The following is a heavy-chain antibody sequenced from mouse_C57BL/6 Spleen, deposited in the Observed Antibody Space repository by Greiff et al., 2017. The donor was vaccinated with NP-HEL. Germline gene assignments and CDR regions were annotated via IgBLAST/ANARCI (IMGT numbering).Heavy chain of an antibody. J-gene: IGHJ2*01. D-gene: IGHD1-1*01. CDR1: GYTFTSYW. CDR2: IDPSDSYT. CDR3: ARGSDYYGSSYGFDY. V-gene: IGHV1-50*01. Sequence: VQLQQPGAELVKPGASVKLSCKASGYTFTSYWMQWVKQRPGQGLEWIGEIDPSDSYTNYNQKFKGKATLTVDTSSSTAYMQLSSLTSEDSAVYYCARGSDYYGSSYGFDYWGQGTTLTVSS.